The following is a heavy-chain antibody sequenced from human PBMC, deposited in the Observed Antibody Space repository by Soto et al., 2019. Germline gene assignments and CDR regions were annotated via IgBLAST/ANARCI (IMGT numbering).Heavy chain of an antibody. Sequence: QVQLVESGGGVVQPGRSLRLSCAASGFTFSSYGMHWVRQAPGKGLEWVAVISYDGSNKYYADSVKGRFTISRDNSKNTLYLQMNSLRAEDTAVYYCAKDGEGVLWFGNWYFDLWGRGTLVTVSS. CDR1: GFTFSSYG. CDR2: ISYDGSNK. CDR3: AKDGEGVLWFGNWYFDL. D-gene: IGHD3-10*01. V-gene: IGHV3-30*18. J-gene: IGHJ2*01.